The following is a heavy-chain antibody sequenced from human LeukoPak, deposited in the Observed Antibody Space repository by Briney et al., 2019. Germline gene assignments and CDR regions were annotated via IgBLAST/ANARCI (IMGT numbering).Heavy chain of an antibody. CDR3: TRGDYDDHLGDFDI. D-gene: IGHD4-17*01. CDR1: GFTFSSYA. CDR2: IGATVSTI. Sequence: PGGSLRLSCAASGFTFSSYAMHWVRQAPGKGLEWISYIGATVSTIYYAASVKGRVTISRDNAKNSLYLQMNSLRAEDTAVYYCTRGDYDDHLGDFDIWGQGTLVAVSS. V-gene: IGHV3-48*04. J-gene: IGHJ3*02.